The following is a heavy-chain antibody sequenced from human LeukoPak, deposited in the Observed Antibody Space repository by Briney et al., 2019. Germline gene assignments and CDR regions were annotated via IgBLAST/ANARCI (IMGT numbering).Heavy chain of an antibody. CDR1: GFTFSSYG. Sequence: GGSLRLSCAASGFTFSSYGMHWVRQAPGKGLEWVAVIWYDRSNKYYADSVKGRFTISRDNSKNTLYLQMNSLRAEDTAVYYCAKGIAVAGTLDYWGQGTLVTVSS. CDR2: IWYDRSNK. V-gene: IGHV3-33*06. D-gene: IGHD6-19*01. J-gene: IGHJ4*02. CDR3: AKGIAVAGTLDY.